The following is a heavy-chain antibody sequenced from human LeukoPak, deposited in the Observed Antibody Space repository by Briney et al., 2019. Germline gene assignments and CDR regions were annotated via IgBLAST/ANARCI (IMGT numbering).Heavy chain of an antibody. J-gene: IGHJ4*02. CDR3: AKGAWAADGPMGNNFAS. V-gene: IGHV3-30*02. Sequence: GGSLRLSCVASGFRFSDYGMHWVRQAPGKGLEWVAFIRYDASDKYYADSVKGRFTISRDNSNNTLTLHMNSLRIEDTSIYFCAKGAWAADGPMGNNFASWGQGSLVTVSS. CDR1: GFRFSDYG. D-gene: IGHD6-13*01. CDR2: IRYDASDK.